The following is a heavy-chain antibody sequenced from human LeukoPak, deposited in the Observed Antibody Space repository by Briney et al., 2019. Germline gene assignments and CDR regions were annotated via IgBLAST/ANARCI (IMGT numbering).Heavy chain of an antibody. V-gene: IGHV3-66*02. Sequence: GGSLRLSCAASGFTVSSKYMNCVRQAPGKGVEWVSDIYSGGSTYYADSVKGRFTISRDNTKNTLYLQMNSLRAEDTAVYYCARADDFWSGGGFDYWGQGTLVTVSS. D-gene: IGHD3-3*01. CDR2: IYSGGST. CDR3: ARADDFWSGGGFDY. J-gene: IGHJ4*02. CDR1: GFTVSSKY.